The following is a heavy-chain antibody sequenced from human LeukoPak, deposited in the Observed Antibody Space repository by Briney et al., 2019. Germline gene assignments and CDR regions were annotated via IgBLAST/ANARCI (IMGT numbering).Heavy chain of an antibody. V-gene: IGHV3-33*01. CDR2: IWYDGINK. D-gene: IGHD3-10*01. Sequence: GGSLRLSCAASGFTFSTSGMHWVRQAPGKGLEWVALIWYDGINKYYADSVKGRFTISRDNSKTTLYLQMNSLRAEDTAVYYCARELQEYFYGSGSYPTPYGMDVWGQGTTVTVS. CDR3: ARELQEYFYGSGSYPTPYGMDV. CDR1: GFTFSTSG. J-gene: IGHJ6*02.